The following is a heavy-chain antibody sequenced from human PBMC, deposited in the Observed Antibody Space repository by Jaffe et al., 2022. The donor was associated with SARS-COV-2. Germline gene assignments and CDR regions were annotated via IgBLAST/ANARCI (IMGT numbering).Heavy chain of an antibody. CDR1: GFTFSSYW. V-gene: IGHV3-74*01. Sequence: EVQLVESGGGLVQPGESLRLSCAASGFTFSSYWMYWVRQAAGKGLVWVSRINGDGGGAIYADSVKGRFTISRDNAKNTLYLQMNSLRAEDTAVYYCAKGYGSALDYWGQGTLVTVSS. J-gene: IGHJ4*02. CDR2: INGDGGGA. D-gene: IGHD3-10*01. CDR3: AKGYGSALDY.